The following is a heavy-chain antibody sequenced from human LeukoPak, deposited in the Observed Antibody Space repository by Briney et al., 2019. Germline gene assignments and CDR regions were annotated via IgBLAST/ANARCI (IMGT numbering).Heavy chain of an antibody. Sequence: SQTLSLTCAVSGGSISSGGYSWSWIRQPPGKGLEWIGYIYHSGSTYYNPSLKSRVTISVDRSKNQSSLKLSSVTAADTAVYYCARTEIHCSGGSCYPDAFDIWGQGTMVTVSS. CDR3: ARTEIHCSGGSCYPDAFDI. V-gene: IGHV4-30-2*01. CDR2: IYHSGST. J-gene: IGHJ3*02. CDR1: GGSISSGGYS. D-gene: IGHD2-15*01.